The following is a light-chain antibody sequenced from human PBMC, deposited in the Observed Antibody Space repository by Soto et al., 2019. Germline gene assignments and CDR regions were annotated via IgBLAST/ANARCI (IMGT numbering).Light chain of an antibody. Sequence: EIVLKQSPGTLSLSPGERATRSCRASQSVGSSFLAWYQQKPGQAPRLLIYGASSRATGIPDRFSGSGSGTDFTLTISRLGPEDLAVYYCQQYGSSPRTFGQGTKLEIK. J-gene: IGKJ2*01. CDR1: QSVGSSF. V-gene: IGKV3-20*01. CDR3: QQYGSSPRT. CDR2: GAS.